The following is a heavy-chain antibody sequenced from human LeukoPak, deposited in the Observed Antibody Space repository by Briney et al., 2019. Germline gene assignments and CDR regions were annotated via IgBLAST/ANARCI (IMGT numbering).Heavy chain of an antibody. CDR2: ISAYNGNT. CDR3: ARGIRIVAAGEYFDY. D-gene: IGHD6-13*01. V-gene: IGHV1-18*01. Sequence: ASVKVSCKASGYTFTSYGISWVRQAPGQGLEWMGWISAYNGNTNYAQKLQGRVTMTTDTSTSTAYMELRSLRSDDTAVYYCARGIRIVAAGEYFDYWGQGTLVTVSS. CDR1: GYTFTSYG. J-gene: IGHJ4*02.